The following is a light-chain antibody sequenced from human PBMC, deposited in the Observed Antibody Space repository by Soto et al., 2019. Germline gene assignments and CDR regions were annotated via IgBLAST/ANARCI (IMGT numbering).Light chain of an antibody. V-gene: IGLV3-1*01. Sequence: SYELTQPPSVSVSPGQTASITCSGAKLGDKYACWYQQKPGQSPVLVIYQDGKRPSGIPERFSGSNSGNTATLTISGTQAMDEADYYCQAWDSSTVVFGGGTKLTVL. J-gene: IGLJ2*01. CDR3: QAWDSSTVV. CDR1: KLGDKY. CDR2: QDG.